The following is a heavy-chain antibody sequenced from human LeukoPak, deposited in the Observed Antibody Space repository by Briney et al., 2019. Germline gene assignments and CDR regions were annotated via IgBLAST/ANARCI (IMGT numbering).Heavy chain of an antibody. CDR3: AKDGGYYYDSSGYYPESV. CDR2: ISYDGSNK. D-gene: IGHD3-22*01. J-gene: IGHJ4*02. CDR1: GFTFSSYG. V-gene: IGHV3-30*18. Sequence: PGGSLRLSCAASGFTFSSYGMHWVRQAPGKGLEWVAVISYDGSNKYYADSVKGRFTISRDNSKNTLYLQMNNLRAEDTAVYYCAKDGGYYYDSSGYYPESVWGQGTLVTVSS.